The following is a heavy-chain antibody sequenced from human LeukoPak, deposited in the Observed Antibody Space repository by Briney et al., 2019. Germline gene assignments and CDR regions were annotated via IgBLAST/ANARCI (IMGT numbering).Heavy chain of an antibody. CDR1: GFRFDDYG. Sequence: GGSLRLSCAASGFRFDDYGMSWVRHVPGKGLEWVSGTNWDGASTGYADSVKGRFTISRDNVKNFLYLQMNGLRVEDTALYFCGRVYCSTTSCYDYYDYYMDVWGKGTTVTVSS. CDR2: TNWDGAST. CDR3: GRVYCSTTSCYDYYDYYMDV. J-gene: IGHJ6*03. V-gene: IGHV3-20*04. D-gene: IGHD2-2*01.